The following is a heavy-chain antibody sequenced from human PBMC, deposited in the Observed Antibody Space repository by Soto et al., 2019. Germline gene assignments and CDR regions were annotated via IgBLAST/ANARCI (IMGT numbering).Heavy chain of an antibody. CDR2: INHSGST. CDR1: GGSFSGYY. CDR3: ARPGGYSYGYSFSIRDYFDY. Sequence: SETLSLTCAVYGGSFSGYYWSWIRQPPGKGLEWIGEINHSGSTNYNPSLKSRVTISVDTSKNQFSLKLSSVTAADTAVYYCARPGGYSYGYSFSIRDYFDYWGQGTLVTVSS. D-gene: IGHD5-18*01. V-gene: IGHV4-34*01. J-gene: IGHJ4*02.